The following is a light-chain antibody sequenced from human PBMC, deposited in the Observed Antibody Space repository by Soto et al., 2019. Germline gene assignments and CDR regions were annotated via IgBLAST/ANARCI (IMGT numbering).Light chain of an antibody. V-gene: IGLV1-51*01. Sequence: QSVLTQPPSVSAAPGQKVAISCSGSSSNIGNNYVSWYRQLPGAAPQLLISDNDKRPSGIPDRFSGSESGTSATLDITGLQTGDEADYYCGTWDSSLNVWVFGGGTKLTVL. CDR1: SSNIGNNY. CDR3: GTWDSSLNVWV. J-gene: IGLJ3*02. CDR2: DND.